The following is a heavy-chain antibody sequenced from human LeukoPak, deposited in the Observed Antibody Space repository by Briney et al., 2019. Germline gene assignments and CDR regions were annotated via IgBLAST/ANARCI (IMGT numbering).Heavy chain of an antibody. J-gene: IGHJ6*03. D-gene: IGHD3-3*01. Sequence: SETLSLTCTVSGGSISSITSDYWSWIRQPPGKGLEWIGYIHYSGATNYNPSLKSRVTISVNTSKNQFSLKLSSVTAADTAVYYCARGNNYDFWSGPYYMDVWGKGTTVTVSS. CDR3: ARGNNYDFWSGPYYMDV. CDR2: IHYSGAT. CDR1: GGSISSITSDY. V-gene: IGHV4-61*05.